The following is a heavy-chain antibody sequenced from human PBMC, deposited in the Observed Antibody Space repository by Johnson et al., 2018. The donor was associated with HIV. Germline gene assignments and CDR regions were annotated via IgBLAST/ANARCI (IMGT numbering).Heavy chain of an antibody. V-gene: IGHV3-30*18. CDR1: GFTFSSYW. Sequence: QVQLVESGGGLVQPGGSLRLSCAASGFTFSSYWMSWVRQAPGKGLEWVAVISYDGSNKYYADSVKGRFTISRDNSKNTLYLQMNSLRAEDTAVYYCAKNGGVGGGSSNGAFDIWGQGTMVTVSS. CDR2: ISYDGSNK. CDR3: AKNGGVGGGSSNGAFDI. J-gene: IGHJ3*02. D-gene: IGHD2-15*01.